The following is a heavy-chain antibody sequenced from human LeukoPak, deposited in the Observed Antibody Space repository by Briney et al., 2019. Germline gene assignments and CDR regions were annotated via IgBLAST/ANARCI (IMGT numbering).Heavy chain of an antibody. CDR3: ARDRVGSGWPRPWYFEF. CDR1: GYTFTGYY. J-gene: IGHJ4*02. CDR2: INPNTGAT. D-gene: IGHD6-19*01. V-gene: IGHV1-2*02. Sequence: ASAKVSCKPSGYTFTGYYLHWVRQAPGQGLEWMGWINPNTGATIYAEKFQCRVTMTRDTSIDTAYMEMRSLRSDDTAVYYCARDRVGSGWPRPWYFEFWGQGTLITVSS.